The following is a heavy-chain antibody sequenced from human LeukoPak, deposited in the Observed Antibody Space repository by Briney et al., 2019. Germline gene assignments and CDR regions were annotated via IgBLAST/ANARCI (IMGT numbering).Heavy chain of an antibody. CDR1: GGSISNYY. V-gene: IGHV4-59*08. CDR2: MYHTGHT. J-gene: IGHJ4*02. CDR3: ARHPFATPFDY. Sequence: SETLSLTCNVSGGSISNYYWSWIRQPPGRGLEWIGYMYHTGHTMYNSSLKSRVTMSLDTSKNHFSLRLSSVTAADTAVYYCARHPFATPFDYWGPGTLVTVSS. D-gene: IGHD2-15*01.